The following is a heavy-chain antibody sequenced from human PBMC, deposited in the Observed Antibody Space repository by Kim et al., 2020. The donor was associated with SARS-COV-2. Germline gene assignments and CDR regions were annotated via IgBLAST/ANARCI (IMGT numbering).Heavy chain of an antibody. V-gene: IGHV1-3*01. Sequence: ASVKVSCKASGYTFTSYAMHWVRQAPGQRLEWMGWINAGNGNTKYSQKFQGRVTITRDTSASTAYMELSSLRSEDTAVYYCARSLATRYSGYSIPTLNDYWGQGTLVTVSS. CDR1: GYTFTSYA. CDR3: ARSLATRYSGYSIPTLNDY. J-gene: IGHJ4*02. CDR2: INAGNGNT. D-gene: IGHD5-12*01.